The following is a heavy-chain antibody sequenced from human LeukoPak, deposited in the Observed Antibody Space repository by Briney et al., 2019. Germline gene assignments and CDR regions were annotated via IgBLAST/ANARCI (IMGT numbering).Heavy chain of an antibody. D-gene: IGHD3-3*01. CDR2: IYHSGST. Sequence: SETLSLTCAVSGGSISSSNWWSWVRQPPGKGLEWIGEIYHSGSTNYNPSLKSRVTISVDTSKNQFSLKLSSVTAADTAVYYCARSRGRYYDFWSGYYTGGYFDYWGQGTLVTVSS. J-gene: IGHJ4*02. V-gene: IGHV4-4*02. CDR3: ARSRGRYYDFWSGYYTGGYFDY. CDR1: GGSISSSNW.